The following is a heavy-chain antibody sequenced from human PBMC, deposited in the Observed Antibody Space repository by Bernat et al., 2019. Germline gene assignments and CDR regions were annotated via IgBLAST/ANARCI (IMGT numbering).Heavy chain of an antibody. V-gene: IGHV4-39*01. CDR3: ARRVSYSGDY. CDR1: GGTISSSSYY. D-gene: IGHD5-12*01. CDR2: IYYSGSI. J-gene: IGHJ4*02. Sequence: QLQLQESGPGLVKPSETLSLTCSVSGGTISSSSYYWGWIRQPPGKGREGIGSIYYSGSIYFNPSLKSRVTISADKSKNQFSLKLSSVTAADTDVYYCARRVSYSGDYWGQGILVTVSS.